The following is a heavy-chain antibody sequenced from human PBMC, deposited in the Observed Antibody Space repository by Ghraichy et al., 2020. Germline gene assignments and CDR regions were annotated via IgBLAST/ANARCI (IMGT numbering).Heavy chain of an antibody. Sequence: GGSLRLSCAASGFTFSNAWMSWVRQAPGKGLEWVGRIKSKTDGGTTDYAAPVKGRFTISRDDSKNTLYLQMNSLKTEDTAVYYCTTDSTYYDYIWGSYRYSDLDYWGQGTLVTVSS. J-gene: IGHJ4*02. CDR1: GFTFSNAW. CDR2: IKSKTDGGTT. V-gene: IGHV3-15*01. D-gene: IGHD3-16*02. CDR3: TTDSTYYDYIWGSYRYSDLDY.